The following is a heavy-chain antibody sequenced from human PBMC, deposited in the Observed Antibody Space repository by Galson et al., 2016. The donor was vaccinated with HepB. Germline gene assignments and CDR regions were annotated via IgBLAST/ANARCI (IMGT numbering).Heavy chain of an antibody. J-gene: IGHJ6*02. CDR1: GFRFSDYA. V-gene: IGHV3-23*01. Sequence: SLRLSCAASGFRFSDYAMSWVRQSRGKGLEWVSAISGGGDSTYYADSVKGRFTISKDNSKNSLYLQMNRLRTEDSALYYCAKVAGGRIPAAGVDYYYYYALDVWGQGTTVIVSS. CDR2: ISGGGDST. CDR3: AKVAGGRIPAAGVDYYYYYALDV. D-gene: IGHD6-13*01.